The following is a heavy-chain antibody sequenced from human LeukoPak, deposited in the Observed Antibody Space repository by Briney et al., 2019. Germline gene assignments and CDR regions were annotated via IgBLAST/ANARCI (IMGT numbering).Heavy chain of an antibody. J-gene: IGHJ4*02. V-gene: IGHV1-69*13. Sequence: SVKVSCKASGYTVTSYYMHWVRQAPGQGLEWMGGIIPIFGTANYAQKFQGRVTITADESTSTAYMELSSLRSEDTAVYYCARATGYNWNADFDYWGQGTLVTVSS. CDR3: ARATGYNWNADFDY. CDR2: IIPIFGTA. D-gene: IGHD1-20*01. CDR1: GYTVTSYY.